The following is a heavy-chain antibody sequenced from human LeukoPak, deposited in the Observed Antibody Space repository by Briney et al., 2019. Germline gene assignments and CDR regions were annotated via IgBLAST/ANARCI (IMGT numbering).Heavy chain of an antibody. V-gene: IGHV3-9*03. CDR3: AKAISLTATAPLDY. CDR2: ISWNSGSI. Sequence: PGRSLRLSCAASGFTFDDYGMHWVRQAPGKGLEWVSGISWNSGSIGYADSVKGRFTISRDNAKNSLYLQMNSLRAEDMALYYCAKAISLTATAPLDYWGQGTLVTVSS. CDR1: GFTFDDYG. J-gene: IGHJ4*02. D-gene: IGHD3-16*01.